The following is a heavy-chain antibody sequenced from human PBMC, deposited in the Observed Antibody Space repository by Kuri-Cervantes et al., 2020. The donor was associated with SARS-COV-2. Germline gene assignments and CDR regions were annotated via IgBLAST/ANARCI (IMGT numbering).Heavy chain of an antibody. D-gene: IGHD6-13*01. CDR2: LYARWST. Sequence: SETLSLTCAVYGGSVSGYYWSWIRQPPGKGQEWVGRLYARWSTNYNPSLKSRVTLSVDTSKKQFSVKLRSVNAADTAVYYCARGCNSGIAAADDAYDIWGQGTMVTVSS. CDR3: ARGCNSGIAAADDAYDI. CDR1: GGSVSGYY. V-gene: IGHV4-59*10. J-gene: IGHJ3*02.